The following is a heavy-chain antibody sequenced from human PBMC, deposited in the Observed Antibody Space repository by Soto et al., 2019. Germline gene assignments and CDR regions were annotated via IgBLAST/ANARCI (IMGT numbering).Heavy chain of an antibody. CDR1: GYTFTGYY. D-gene: IGHD2-15*01. V-gene: IGHV1-2*04. Sequence: ASVKVSCKASGYTFTGYYMHWVRQAPGQGLEWMGWINPNSGGTNYAQKFQGWVTMTRDTSISTAYVELSRLRSDDTAVYYCARSVVAATPRGFGYWGQGTLVTVSS. CDR3: ARSVVAATPRGFGY. J-gene: IGHJ4*02. CDR2: INPNSGGT.